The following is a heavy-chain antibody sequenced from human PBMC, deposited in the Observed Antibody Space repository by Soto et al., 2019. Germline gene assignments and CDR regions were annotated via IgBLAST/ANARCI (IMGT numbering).Heavy chain of an antibody. CDR3: ARLMDIVLVPAVMNRYYFDY. D-gene: IGHD2-2*03. CDR1: GYTFTSYG. Sequence: QVQLVQSGAEVKKPGASVKVSCKASGYTFTSYGISWVRQAPGQGLEWMGWISAYNGNTNYAQKLQGRVTMTTDTTTSTAYMELRSLRSADAAVYYCARLMDIVLVPAVMNRYYFDYWGQGTLVTVSS. V-gene: IGHV1-18*01. J-gene: IGHJ4*02. CDR2: ISAYNGNT.